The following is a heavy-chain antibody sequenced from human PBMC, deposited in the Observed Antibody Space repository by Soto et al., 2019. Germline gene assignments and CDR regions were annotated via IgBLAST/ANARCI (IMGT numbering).Heavy chain of an antibody. CDR3: ARDQGVMVRGVRSTLYYYYMDV. J-gene: IGHJ6*03. CDR1: GFTFSSYG. CDR2: IWYDGSNK. V-gene: IGHV3-33*01. Sequence: GGSLRLSCAASGFTFSSYGMHWVRQAPGKGLEWVAVIWYDGSNKYYADFVKGRFTISRDNSKNTLYLQMNSLRAEDTAVYYCARDQGVMVRGVRSTLYYYYMDVWGQGTTVTVSS. D-gene: IGHD3-10*01.